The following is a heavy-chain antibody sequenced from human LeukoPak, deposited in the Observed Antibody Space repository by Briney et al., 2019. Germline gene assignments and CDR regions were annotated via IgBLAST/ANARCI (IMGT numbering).Heavy chain of an antibody. D-gene: IGHD3-22*01. Sequence: SVKASCKASGGTFSSYAISWVRQAPGQGLEWMGRIIPILGIANYAQKFQGRVTITADKSTSTAYMELSSLRSEDTAVYYCAGGGEYYYDSSGYFEDGDAFDIWGQGTMVTVSS. CDR2: IIPILGIA. CDR1: GGTFSSYA. J-gene: IGHJ3*02. CDR3: AGGGEYYYDSSGYFEDGDAFDI. V-gene: IGHV1-69*04.